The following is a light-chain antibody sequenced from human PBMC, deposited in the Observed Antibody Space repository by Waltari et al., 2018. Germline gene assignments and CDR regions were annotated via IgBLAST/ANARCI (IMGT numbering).Light chain of an antibody. CDR3: QEYDTLPVT. Sequence: DIQMTQSPSTLSASVGDIVTITCRDSQSVKNHLSWYQQKPGKATKVLIQKAYRLESGVPSRFSGSGYGTEFTLTISSLQPDDFATYYCQEYDTLPVTFGGGTKVEIK. CDR1: QSVKNH. CDR2: KAY. J-gene: IGKJ4*01. V-gene: IGKV1-5*03.